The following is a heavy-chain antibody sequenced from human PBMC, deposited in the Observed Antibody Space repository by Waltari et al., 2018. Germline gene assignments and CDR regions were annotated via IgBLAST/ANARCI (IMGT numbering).Heavy chain of an antibody. Sequence: QVQLQESGPGLVKPSETLSLTCTVSGGSISSHYWSWIRQPPGKGLEWIGYIYYSGGTNYDPSRKSRVTISVDTSKNQFSLRLSFVTAADTAVYYCARVNYDGSGGSYFDYWGQGTLVTVSS. CDR2: IYYSGGT. D-gene: IGHD3-10*01. V-gene: IGHV4-59*11. CDR1: GGSISSHY. CDR3: ARVNYDGSGGSYFDY. J-gene: IGHJ4*02.